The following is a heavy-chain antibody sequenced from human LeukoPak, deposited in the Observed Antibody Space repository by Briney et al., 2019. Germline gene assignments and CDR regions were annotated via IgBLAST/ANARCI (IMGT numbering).Heavy chain of an antibody. V-gene: IGHV4-34*01. CDR2: INNSGST. J-gene: IGHJ6*02. Sequence: SETLSLTCAVYGGCFSGYYWSWIRQPPGKGLEWIGEINNSGSTNYNPSLKSRVTISVDTSKNQFSLKLSSVTAADTAVYYCARARRLRWRYYYYGMDVWGQGTTVTVSS. CDR3: ARARRLRWRYYYYGMDV. D-gene: IGHD4-23*01. CDR1: GGCFSGYY.